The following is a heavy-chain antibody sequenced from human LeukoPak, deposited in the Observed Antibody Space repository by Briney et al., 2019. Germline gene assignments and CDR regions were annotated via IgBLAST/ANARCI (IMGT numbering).Heavy chain of an antibody. CDR2: INHSGST. Sequence: SETLSLTCAVYGGSFSGYYWSWIRQPPGKGLEWIGEINHSGSTNHNPSLKSRVTISVDTSKNQFSLKLSSVTAADTAVYYCARPDYGGNPSHFDYWGQGTLVTVSS. J-gene: IGHJ4*02. V-gene: IGHV4-34*01. CDR1: GGSFSGYY. CDR3: ARPDYGGNPSHFDY. D-gene: IGHD4-17*01.